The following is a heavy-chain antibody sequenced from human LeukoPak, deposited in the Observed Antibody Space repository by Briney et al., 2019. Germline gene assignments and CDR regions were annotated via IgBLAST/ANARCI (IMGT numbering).Heavy chain of an antibody. CDR2: ISRSSSYI. Sequence: GGSLRLSCAAAGFTFSSYSMKWVRQAPGKGLEWVSSISRSSSYIYYADSVKGRFTISRDNAKNSLYLQMNSLRAEDTAVYYCATDTILGDCRGGSGETSTGGQGTLVTVS. CDR1: GFTFSSYS. D-gene: IGHD2-15*01. J-gene: IGHJ4*02. CDR3: ATDTILGDCRGGSGETST. V-gene: IGHV3-21*01.